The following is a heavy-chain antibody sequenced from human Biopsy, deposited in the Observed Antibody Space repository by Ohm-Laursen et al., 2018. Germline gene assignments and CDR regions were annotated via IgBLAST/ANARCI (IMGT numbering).Heavy chain of an antibody. D-gene: IGHD3-10*01. J-gene: IGHJ5*02. V-gene: IGHV1-2*02. CDR2: INAKTGDT. Sequence: GASVKVSCKASGYTFTGYHVHWVRQAPGQGLEWMGWINAKTGDTNYAQKFQGRVTMTRDTSISTAYVDLSSLRSDSPAVYYCTKGGYSNISLAYYYWFDPWGQEPWSPSPQ. CDR1: GYTFTGYH. CDR3: TKGGYSNISLAYYYWFDP.